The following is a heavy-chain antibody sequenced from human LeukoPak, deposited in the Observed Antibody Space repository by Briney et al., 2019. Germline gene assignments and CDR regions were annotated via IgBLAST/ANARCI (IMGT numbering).Heavy chain of an antibody. D-gene: IGHD3-22*01. V-gene: IGHV3-64D*09. CDR1: GFTFSGYI. Sequence: GGSLRLSCSASGFTFSGYIMHWARQAPGKGLEYVSAITSNGDTTYYADSVKGRVTISRDNSKNTLYLQMSSLRAEDTAVYYCVKDDSYYYDSSGRDSWGQGTLVTVSS. CDR2: ITSNGDTT. CDR3: VKDDSYYYDSSGRDS. J-gene: IGHJ4*02.